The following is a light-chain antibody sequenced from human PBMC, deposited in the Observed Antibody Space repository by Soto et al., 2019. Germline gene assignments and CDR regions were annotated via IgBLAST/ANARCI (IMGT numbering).Light chain of an antibody. CDR3: QQTNSFPIT. V-gene: IGKV1-13*02. CDR2: TAS. Sequence: AILLPQSPPSLSASVGDRVTITCRASQGIDTSLAWYQQKPGKAPKLLIYTASRLESGVPSRFSGSGSGTDFTLTISSLQPEDFATYYCQQTNSFPITFGQGTRLEIK. CDR1: QGIDTS. J-gene: IGKJ5*01.